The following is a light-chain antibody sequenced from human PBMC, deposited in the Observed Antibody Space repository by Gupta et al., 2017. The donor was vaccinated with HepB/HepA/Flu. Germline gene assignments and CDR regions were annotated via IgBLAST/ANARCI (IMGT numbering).Light chain of an antibody. CDR2: AGS. J-gene: IGKJ4*01. Sequence: DIQMTQSPSSLSASVGDRVTITCRASQSISKYLNWYQQKPGKAPKLLIYAGSSLQGGVPSRFSGSSSGTDFILTSIRRQPEDFATYYWQHSYGPPTFGRGTKVEIK. CDR1: QSISKY. CDR3: QHSYGPPT. V-gene: IGKV1-39*01.